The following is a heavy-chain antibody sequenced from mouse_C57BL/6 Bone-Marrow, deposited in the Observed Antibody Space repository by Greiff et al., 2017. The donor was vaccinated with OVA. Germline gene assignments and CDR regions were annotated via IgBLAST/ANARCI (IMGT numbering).Heavy chain of an antibody. J-gene: IGHJ2*01. CDR3: ARESGLLRLNYFDY. CDR2: ISDGGSYT. D-gene: IGHD1-2*01. Sequence: EVKLEESGGGLVKPGGSLKLSCAASGFTFSSYAMSWVRQTPEKRLEWVATISDGGSYTYYPDNVKGRFTISRDNAKNNLYLQMSHLKSEDTAMYYCARESGLLRLNYFDYWGQGTTLTVSS. V-gene: IGHV5-4*01. CDR1: GFTFSSYA.